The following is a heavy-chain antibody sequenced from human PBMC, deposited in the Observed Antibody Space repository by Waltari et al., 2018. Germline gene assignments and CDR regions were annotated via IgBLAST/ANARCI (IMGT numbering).Heavy chain of an antibody. V-gene: IGHV3-7*02. Sequence: EVQLVESGGGLVQPGGSLRLSCAASGITFSSHRMSWVRQAPGKGLEWVANIKQDGSEKYYVDSVKGRFTISRDNAKNSLYLQMNSLRAEDTAVYYCASSSSWYWGQGTLVTVSS. CDR2: IKQDGSEK. J-gene: IGHJ4*02. CDR1: GITFSSHR. CDR3: ASSSSWY. D-gene: IGHD6-13*01.